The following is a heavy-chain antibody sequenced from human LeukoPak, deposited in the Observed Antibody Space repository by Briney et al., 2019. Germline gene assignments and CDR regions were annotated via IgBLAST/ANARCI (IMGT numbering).Heavy chain of an antibody. J-gene: IGHJ4*02. D-gene: IGHD3-16*02. CDR1: GFTFSDYY. CDR3: ARDVSYHDYVWGSYRLKTTLAGFDY. V-gene: IGHV3-11*04. CDR2: ISSSGSTI. Sequence: PGGSLRLSCAASGFTFSDYYMSWIRQAPGKGLEWVSYISSSGSTIYYADSVKGRFTISRDNAKNSLYLQMNSLRAEDTAVYYCARDVSYHDYVWGSYRLKTTLAGFDYWGQGTLVTVSS.